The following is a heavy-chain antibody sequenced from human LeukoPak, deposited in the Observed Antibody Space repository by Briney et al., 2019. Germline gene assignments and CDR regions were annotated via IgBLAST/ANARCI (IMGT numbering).Heavy chain of an antibody. CDR3: AKVTGDWMGTYYYYMDV. Sequence: SETLSLTCTVSGGSISSYYWSWIRKPPGKGLEWIGYIHYSGSTYYNPSLKSRVTISVDTSKNQFSLKLSSVTAADTAVYYCAKVTGDWMGTYYYYMDVWGKGTTVTVSS. CDR1: GGSISSYY. CDR2: IHYSGST. D-gene: IGHD7-27*01. V-gene: IGHV4-59*04. J-gene: IGHJ6*03.